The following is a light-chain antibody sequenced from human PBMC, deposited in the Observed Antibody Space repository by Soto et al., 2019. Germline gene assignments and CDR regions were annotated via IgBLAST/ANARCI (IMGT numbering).Light chain of an antibody. J-gene: IGKJ5*01. CDR2: GAS. V-gene: IGKV3-20*01. CDR1: QSVSSSY. Sequence: IVLTQSPGTLSLSPGERATLSCRASQSVSSSYLAWYQQKPGLAPRLLIYGASSRATGIPDRFSGSGSGTDFTLTISRLEPEDFAVYYCQQYGSSTPITFGQGTRLEIK. CDR3: QQYGSSTPIT.